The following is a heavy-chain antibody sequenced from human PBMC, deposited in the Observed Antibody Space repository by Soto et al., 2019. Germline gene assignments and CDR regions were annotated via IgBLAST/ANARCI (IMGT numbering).Heavy chain of an antibody. V-gene: IGHV3-23*01. CDR2: IDASGDST. CDR1: GFTFISYA. CDR3: AKRAGDGYLDY. Sequence: EVQLLESGGGLVQRGGSLRLSCAASGFTFISYAMNWVRQAPGKGLEWVSIIDASGDSTYYAGSVKGRSTISRDNSRNTLYLQMDSLRAEDTAQYYCAKRAGDGYLDYWGQGILVTVSS. D-gene: IGHD4-17*01. J-gene: IGHJ4*02.